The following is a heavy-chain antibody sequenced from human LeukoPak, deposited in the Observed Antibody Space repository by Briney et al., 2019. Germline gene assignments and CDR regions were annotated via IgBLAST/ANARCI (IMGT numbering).Heavy chain of an antibody. Sequence: GGSLRLSCAASGFTFSSYAMHWVRQAPGKGLEWVAVISYDGSNKYYADSVKGRFTISRDNSKNTLYLQMNSLRAEDTAVYYCARGPEWFGELSHLDYWGQGTLVTVSS. CDR1: GFTFSSYA. CDR2: ISYDGSNK. D-gene: IGHD3-10*01. CDR3: ARGPEWFGELSHLDY. J-gene: IGHJ4*02. V-gene: IGHV3-30-3*01.